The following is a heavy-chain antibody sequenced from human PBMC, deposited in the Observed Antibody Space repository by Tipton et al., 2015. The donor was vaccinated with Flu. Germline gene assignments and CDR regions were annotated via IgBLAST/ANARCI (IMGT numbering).Heavy chain of an antibody. CDR2: IYTTGST. CDR1: GGFITSGSYY. V-gene: IGHV4-61*02. CDR3: ARHSQILPYRAQGYFDF. D-gene: IGHD1-26*01. Sequence: TLSLTCTVSGGFITSGSYYWSWIRQSAGKGLEWIGRIYTTGSTNYNPSLKSRVTISVDTSKNQFSLKLTSVTAADTAVYYCARHSQILPYRAQGYFDFWGQGTLVTVSS. J-gene: IGHJ4*02.